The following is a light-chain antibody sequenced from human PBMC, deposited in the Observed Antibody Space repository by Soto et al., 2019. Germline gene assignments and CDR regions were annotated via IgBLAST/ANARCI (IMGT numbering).Light chain of an antibody. CDR3: QQYNNWPKT. CDR1: QSVSSN. J-gene: IGKJ1*01. V-gene: IGKV3-15*01. Sequence: ETVMTQSPATLSVSPGERATLSCRASQSVSSNLAWYQQKPGQAPRLLIYGASTRATGIPARFSGSGSGTEFTLTISSLQSEDFAVYSCQQYNNWPKTFGQGTKVDIK. CDR2: GAS.